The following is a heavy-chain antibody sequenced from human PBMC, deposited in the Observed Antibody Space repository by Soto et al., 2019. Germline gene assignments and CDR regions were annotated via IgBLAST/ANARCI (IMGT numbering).Heavy chain of an antibody. V-gene: IGHV4-34*01. CDR2: INHSGST. CDR3: ARTYSIGYFDY. J-gene: IGHJ4*02. D-gene: IGHD2-15*01. CDR1: GGSFSGYY. Sequence: QVQLQQWGAGLLKPSETLSLTCAVYGGSFSGYYWSWIRQPPGKGLEWIGEINHSGSTNYNPSLKSRVTISVDTSKNQFSLKLSSGTAADTAVYYCARTYSIGYFDYWGQGTLVTVSS.